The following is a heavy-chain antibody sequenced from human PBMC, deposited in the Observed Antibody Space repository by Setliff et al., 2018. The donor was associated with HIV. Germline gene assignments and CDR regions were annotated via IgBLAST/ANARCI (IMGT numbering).Heavy chain of an antibody. D-gene: IGHD3-16*01. J-gene: IGHJ4*02. CDR2: ITAKFNGHVK. V-gene: IGHV3-72*01. CDR3: VRAAAGLDI. CDR1: GFTFSDHY. Sequence: GGSLRLSCAASGFTFSDHYIDWIRQPPGKGLEWVGRITAKFNGHVKEYAASVQGRFTISRDDSKDSLFLQMNNLKTEDTAVYYCVRAAAGLDIWSQKILVTVS.